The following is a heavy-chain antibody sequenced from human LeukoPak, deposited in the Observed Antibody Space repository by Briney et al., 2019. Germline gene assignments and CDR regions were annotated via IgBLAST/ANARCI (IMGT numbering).Heavy chain of an antibody. V-gene: IGHV3-7*01. D-gene: IGHD2-15*01. CDR2: IKYDASDK. CDR3: ARDLGEHCSGGSCYLTYYYYMDV. CDR1: GFIFSTYW. Sequence: GGSLRLSCAASGFIFSTYWMSWVRQAPGKGLEWVASIKYDASDKQYVGSVKGRFTISRDNAKNSLYLQMNSLRAEDTAVYYCARDLGEHCSGGSCYLTYYYYMDVWGKGTTVTVPS. J-gene: IGHJ6*03.